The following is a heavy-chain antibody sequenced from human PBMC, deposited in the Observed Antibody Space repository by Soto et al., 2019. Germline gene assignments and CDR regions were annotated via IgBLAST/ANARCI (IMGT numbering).Heavy chain of an antibody. Sequence: QVQLQESGPGLVKPSQTLSLRCTVSGGSISSSGYYWSWIRQHPGKGLEWLAYISYDGRTYYKSSLQSRLATALDTSQSQFSLRVTSVTAADAAMYFCVGGEGGPTAFDIWGQGTMVTVSS. CDR2: ISYDGRT. D-gene: IGHD2-21*01. CDR1: GGSISSSGYY. CDR3: VGGEGGPTAFDI. V-gene: IGHV4-31*03. J-gene: IGHJ3*02.